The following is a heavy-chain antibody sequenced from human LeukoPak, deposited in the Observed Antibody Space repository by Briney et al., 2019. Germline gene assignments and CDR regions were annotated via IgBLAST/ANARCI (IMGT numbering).Heavy chain of an antibody. CDR1: GFTFSGSS. D-gene: IGHD2-2*01. CDR2: IRDKANSYAT. J-gene: IGHJ4*02. V-gene: IGHV3-73*01. Sequence: GGSLRLSCAASGFTFSGSSIQWVRQASRKGQEWVGRIRDKANSYATAYIASVKGRFTISRDDSKNTAYLQMSSLKTEDTAVYYCTRWDCTTTGCYPFDYWGQGTLVTVSS. CDR3: TRWDCTTTGCYPFDY.